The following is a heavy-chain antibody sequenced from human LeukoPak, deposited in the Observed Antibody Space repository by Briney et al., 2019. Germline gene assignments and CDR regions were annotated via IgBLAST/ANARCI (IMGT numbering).Heavy chain of an antibody. D-gene: IGHD2-15*01. V-gene: IGHV4-38-2*02. CDR2: INHSGST. CDR3: ARGRVVVVAATLLYYYYGMDV. J-gene: IGHJ6*02. CDR1: GYSFTSGHY. Sequence: PSETLSLTCSVSGYSFTSGHYWGWIRQPPGKGLEWIGEINHSGSTNYNPSLKSRVTISVDTSKNQFSLKLSSVTAADTAVYYCARGRVVVVAATLLYYYYGMDVWGQGTTVTVSS.